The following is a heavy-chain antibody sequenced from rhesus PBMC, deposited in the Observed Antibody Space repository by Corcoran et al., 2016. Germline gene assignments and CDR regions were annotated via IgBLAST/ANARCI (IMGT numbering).Heavy chain of an antibody. Sequence: QVQMQESGPGLVKPSETLSLTCTFSGASISSNLWSWIRQPTGKGMECLGEINGNSARTNDNPSLKSRVTISKAASKNQFSLRRSSVTAADTAVYYCARGYSSWSYFEFWGQGALVTVSS. CDR1: GASISSNL. D-gene: IGHD6-13*01. CDR3: ARGYSSWSYFEF. J-gene: IGHJ1*01. CDR2: INGNSART. V-gene: IGHV4-80*01.